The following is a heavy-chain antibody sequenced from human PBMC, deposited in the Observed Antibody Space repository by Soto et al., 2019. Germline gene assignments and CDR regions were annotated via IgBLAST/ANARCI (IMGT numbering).Heavy chain of an antibody. D-gene: IGHD1-26*01. J-gene: IGHJ4*02. CDR2: INPKSGGT. V-gene: IGHV1-2*02. Sequence: ASVKVSCKASGYTFTVYYMHWVRQAPGQVLEWMGCINPKSGGTMYPQKFQGRVTMTWDTAIRTAYMPLARLRSDDTAAYHGARDLATGGGSEGFDYWGQRTLVTVSS. CDR1: GYTFTVYY. CDR3: ARDLATGGGSEGFDY.